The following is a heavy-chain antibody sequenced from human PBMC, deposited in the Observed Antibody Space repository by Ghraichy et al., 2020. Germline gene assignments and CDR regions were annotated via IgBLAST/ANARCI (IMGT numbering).Heavy chain of an antibody. CDR3: TRIGVGFSYGSGYDS. D-gene: IGHD3-10*01. CDR2: ISHDGSHM. CDR1: GFYFGGYS. Sequence: GESLNISCAASGFYFGGYSMNWVRQAPGKGRDWVAVISHDGSHMYYADSVKGRFTISRDNSKRMLHLQMNSLRAEDTALYYCTRIGVGFSYGSGYDSWGQGTPVTVSS. V-gene: IGHV3-30*03. J-gene: IGHJ4*02.